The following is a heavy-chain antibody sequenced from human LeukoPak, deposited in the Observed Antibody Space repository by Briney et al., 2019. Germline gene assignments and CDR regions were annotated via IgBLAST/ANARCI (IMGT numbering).Heavy chain of an antibody. CDR2: IIPIFGTA. D-gene: IGHD2-15*01. CDR1: GGTFSSYA. V-gene: IGHV1-69*05. CDR3: ASEGRSLQNWFDP. J-gene: IGHJ5*02. Sequence: ASVKVSCKASGGTFSSYAISWVRQAPGQGLEWMEGIIPIFGTANYAQTFQGRVTITTDESTSTAYMELSSLRSEDTAVYYCASEGRSLQNWFDPWGQGTLVTVSS.